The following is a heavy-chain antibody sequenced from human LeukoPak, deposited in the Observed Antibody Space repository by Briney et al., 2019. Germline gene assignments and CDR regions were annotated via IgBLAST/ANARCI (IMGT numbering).Heavy chain of an antibody. CDR2: IYYSGST. J-gene: IGHJ4*02. Sequence: SETLSLTCTVSGGSISSSSYYWGWIRQPPGKGLEWIGSIYYSGSTYYNPSLKSRVTISVDRSKNQFSLKLSSVTAADTAVYYCARDGATKYYFDYWGQGTLVTVSS. V-gene: IGHV4-39*07. CDR3: ARDGATKYYFDY. D-gene: IGHD5-12*01. CDR1: GGSISSSSYY.